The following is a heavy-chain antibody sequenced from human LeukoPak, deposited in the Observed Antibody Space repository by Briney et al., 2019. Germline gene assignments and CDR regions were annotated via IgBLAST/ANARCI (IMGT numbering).Heavy chain of an antibody. Sequence: GGSLRLSCAASGFTFSSYWMHWVRQAPGKGLVWVSRINTDGSSTSYADSVKGRFTISRDNAKNTLYLQMNSLRAEDTAVYYCARDPGVTIVGVVFDAFDIWGQGTMVTVSS. D-gene: IGHD3-3*01. J-gene: IGHJ3*02. V-gene: IGHV3-74*01. CDR1: GFTFSSYW. CDR2: INTDGSST. CDR3: ARDPGVTIVGVVFDAFDI.